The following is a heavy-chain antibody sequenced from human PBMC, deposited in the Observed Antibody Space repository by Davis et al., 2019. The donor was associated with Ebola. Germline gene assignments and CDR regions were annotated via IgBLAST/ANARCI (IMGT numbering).Heavy chain of an antibody. J-gene: IGHJ6*02. V-gene: IGHV1-2*02. Sequence: ASVKVSCKASGYTFTDYYIHWVRQAPGQGLEWMGWITRNSGGTNLAQNFQGRVTMTRDTSISTAYMELSRLRHDDTAVYYCARGGPPPMAAAGALGYYGMDVWGQGTTVTVSS. CDR3: ARGGPPPMAAAGALGYYGMDV. D-gene: IGHD6-13*01. CDR2: ITRNSGGT. CDR1: GYTFTDYY.